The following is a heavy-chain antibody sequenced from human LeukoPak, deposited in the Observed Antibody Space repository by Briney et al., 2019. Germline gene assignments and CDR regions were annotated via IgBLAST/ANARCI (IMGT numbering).Heavy chain of an antibody. D-gene: IGHD1-14*01. V-gene: IGHV3-7*03. CDR3: ARLRTFDY. Sequence: GGYLRLSCAASGFTFSNYWMSWVRQAPGKGLEWVANIKQDGSEKYYVGSVKGRFTISRDNAENSLYLQMNSLRAEDTAVYYCARLRTFDYWGQGTLVTVSS. CDR2: IKQDGSEK. J-gene: IGHJ4*02. CDR1: GFTFSNYW.